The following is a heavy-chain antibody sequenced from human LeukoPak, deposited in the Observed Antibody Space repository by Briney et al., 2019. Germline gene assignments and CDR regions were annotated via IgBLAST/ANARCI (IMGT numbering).Heavy chain of an antibody. Sequence: PSQTLSLPCTVSGGSISSGDYYWSWIRQPPGKGLEWVGYIYYSGSTYYNPSLKSRVTISVDTSKNQFCLKLSAVTAADTAVYYCDSVVVAAGHWFDPWGQGTLVTVSS. D-gene: IGHD2-15*01. J-gene: IGHJ5*02. V-gene: IGHV4-30-4*01. CDR3: DSVVVAAGHWFDP. CDR1: GGSISSGDYY. CDR2: IYYSGST.